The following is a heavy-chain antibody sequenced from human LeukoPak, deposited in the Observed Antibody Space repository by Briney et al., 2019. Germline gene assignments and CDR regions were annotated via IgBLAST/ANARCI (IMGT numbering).Heavy chain of an antibody. Sequence: SETLSLTCTVSGGSISSSNYYWGCIRQPPGKGLEWIAYIYYSGSTDYNPSLKSRVTISVDTSKNQFSLKLSSVTAADTAVYYCARGRIARLPYFDYWGQGTLVTVSS. CDR3: ARGRIARLPYFDY. CDR1: GGSISSSNYY. D-gene: IGHD5-18*01. V-gene: IGHV4-61*05. J-gene: IGHJ4*02. CDR2: IYYSGST.